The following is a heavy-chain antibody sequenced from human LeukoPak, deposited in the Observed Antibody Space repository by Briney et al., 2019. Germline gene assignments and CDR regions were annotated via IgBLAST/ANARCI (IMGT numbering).Heavy chain of an antibody. CDR2: IIPIFGTA. Sequence: SVKVSCKASGGTFSSYAISWGRQAPGQGREWMGGIIPIFGTANYAQKFQGRVTITADKSTSTAYMELSSLRSEDTAVYYCARGAVVVPAAKREDYYYYYGMDVWGKGTTVTVSS. D-gene: IGHD2-2*01. CDR3: ARGAVVVPAAKREDYYYYYGMDV. CDR1: GGTFSSYA. J-gene: IGHJ6*04. V-gene: IGHV1-69*06.